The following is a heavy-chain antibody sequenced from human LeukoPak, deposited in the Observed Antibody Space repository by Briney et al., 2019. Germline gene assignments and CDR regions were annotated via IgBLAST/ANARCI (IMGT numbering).Heavy chain of an antibody. D-gene: IGHD3-9*01. CDR3: ARARYYDILTGYWGYYYYYMDV. V-gene: IGHV3-21*01. Sequence: GGSLRLSCAASGFTFSSYSMNWVRQAPGKGLEWVSSISSSSSYIYYADSVKGRFTISRDNAKNSLYLQMNSLRAEDTAVYYCARARYYDILTGYWGYYYYYMDVWGKGTTVTVSS. CDR2: ISSSSSYI. J-gene: IGHJ6*03. CDR1: GFTFSSYS.